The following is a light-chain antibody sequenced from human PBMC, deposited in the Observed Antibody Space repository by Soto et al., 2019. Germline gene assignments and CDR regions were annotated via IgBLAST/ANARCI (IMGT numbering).Light chain of an antibody. CDR1: SSDGGGYNY. CDR2: DVS. J-gene: IGLJ1*01. V-gene: IGLV2-14*01. CDR3: SSYTTSSTYV. Sequence: QSLLPQPAYVSGSPGESNTISNTGTSSDGGGYNYVSWYQQHPGKAPTLMIYDVSNRPTGVSNRFSGSKSGNTASLTISGLQAEDEADYYCSSYTTSSTYVFGTGTKDTVL.